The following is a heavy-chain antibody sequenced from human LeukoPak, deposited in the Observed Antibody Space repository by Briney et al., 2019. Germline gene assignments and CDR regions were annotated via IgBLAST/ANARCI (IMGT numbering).Heavy chain of an antibody. J-gene: IGHJ6*03. CDR2: ITRSNYI. Sequence: GGSLRLSCEASGFTFNTYSMNWVRQAPGKGLEWVSSITRSNYIYYADSVKGRFTISRDNAKNSLYLQMNSLRADDTAVYYCARSPHYYMDVWGKGTTVTISS. CDR3: ARSPHYYMDV. V-gene: IGHV3-21*06. CDR1: GFTFNTYS.